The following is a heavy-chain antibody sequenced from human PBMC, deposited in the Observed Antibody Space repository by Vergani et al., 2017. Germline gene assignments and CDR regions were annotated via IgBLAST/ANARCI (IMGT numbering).Heavy chain of an antibody. CDR3: ARASLRALVGYYYYMDV. CDR1: GDSITNGGFS. D-gene: IGHD3-16*02. V-gene: IGHV4-30-2*01. CDR2: IFPSGNS. Sequence: QLQLQESGSGLVKPSQTLSLTCTVSGDSITNGGFSWNWIRQPPGKGPEWIGYIFPSGNSDYNPSLKNRVSISLDKSKNQFSLWVNSVTAADTAVYFCARASLRALVGYYYYMDVWGKGKTVVVSS. J-gene: IGHJ6*03.